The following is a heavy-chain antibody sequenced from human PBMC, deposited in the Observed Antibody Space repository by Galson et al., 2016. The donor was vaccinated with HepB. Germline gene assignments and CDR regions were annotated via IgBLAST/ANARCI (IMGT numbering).Heavy chain of an antibody. CDR2: IWYDGSKK. CDR1: GFSFNTYG. V-gene: IGHV3-33*01. CDR3: AGFGTGLDY. Sequence: SLRLSCAASGFSFNTYGMHWVRRAPGKGLEWVALIWYDGSKKYYVDSVKGRFTISGNNSQNTLYLQMNSLRAEDTAVYYCAGFGTGLDYWGQGTLVTVSS. D-gene: IGHD3/OR15-3a*01. J-gene: IGHJ4*02.